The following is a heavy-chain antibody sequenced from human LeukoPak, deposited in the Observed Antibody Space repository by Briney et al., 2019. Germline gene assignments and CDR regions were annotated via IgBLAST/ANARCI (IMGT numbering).Heavy chain of an antibody. CDR2: INSDGSTT. Sequence: TGGSLRLSCADSGFTFSSYWMHWVRQAPGKGLVRISRINSDGSTTNYADSVKGRFTISRDNAKNTLYLQMNSLRAEDTAMYHCARGSAVTGVHWGQGTLVTVSS. CDR3: ARGSAVTGVH. J-gene: IGHJ4*02. CDR1: GFTFSSYW. V-gene: IGHV3-74*01. D-gene: IGHD1-14*01.